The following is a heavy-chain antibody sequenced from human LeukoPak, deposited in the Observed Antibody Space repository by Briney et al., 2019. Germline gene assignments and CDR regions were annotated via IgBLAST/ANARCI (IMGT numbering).Heavy chain of an antibody. Sequence: GGSLRLSCAASGFTFSNAWMSWVRQAPGKGLEWVGRIKSKTDGGTTDYAAPVKGRFTISRDDSKNTLYLQMNSLKTEDTAVYYCTTEIGRGYDSSGYQFDYWGQGTLVTVSS. CDR3: TTEIGRGYDSSGYQFDY. CDR2: IKSKTDGGTT. CDR1: GFTFSNAW. D-gene: IGHD3-22*01. V-gene: IGHV3-15*01. J-gene: IGHJ4*02.